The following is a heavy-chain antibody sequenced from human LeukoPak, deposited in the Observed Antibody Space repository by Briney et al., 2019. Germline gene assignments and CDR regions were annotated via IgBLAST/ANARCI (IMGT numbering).Heavy chain of an antibody. D-gene: IGHD2-15*01. CDR1: GFTVSSYW. CDR2: VNIDGSSV. V-gene: IGHV3-74*01. Sequence: GGSLRLSCATSGFTVSSYWMHWVRQAPGKGLVWLSRVNIDGSSVAYADSVKGRFTISRDNAKDSLYLRMNSLRAEDAAVYYCASGVQGTSWIVNWGRGTLVTVSS. CDR3: ASGVQGTSWIVN. J-gene: IGHJ4*01.